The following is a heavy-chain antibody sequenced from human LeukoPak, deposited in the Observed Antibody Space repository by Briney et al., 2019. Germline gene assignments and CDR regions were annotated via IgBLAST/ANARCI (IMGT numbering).Heavy chain of an antibody. CDR1: GFTFSSYA. V-gene: IGHV3-23*01. J-gene: IGHJ2*01. CDR3: ANCMDNDWYFDL. Sequence: GGSLRLSCAASGFTFSSYAMSWVRQAPGKGLEWVPAISGSGGSTYYADSVKGRFTISRDNSKNTLYLQMNSLRAEDTAVYYCANCMDNDWYFDLWGRGTLVTVSS. CDR2: ISGSGGST. D-gene: IGHD2-2*03.